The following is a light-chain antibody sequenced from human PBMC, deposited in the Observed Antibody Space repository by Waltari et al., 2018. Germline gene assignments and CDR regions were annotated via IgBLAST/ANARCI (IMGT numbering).Light chain of an antibody. CDR3: MQGTHWPYT. J-gene: IGKJ2*01. Sequence: DVVMTQSPLSLPVTLGQPASIPCGSSQSLAYSDGNTYLSWFQQRPGQSPRRLIYKVSNRDSGVPDRFSGSGSGTDFTLKISRVEAEDVGVYYCMQGTHWPYTFGQGTKLEI. V-gene: IGKV2-30*01. CDR1: QSLAYSDGNTY. CDR2: KVS.